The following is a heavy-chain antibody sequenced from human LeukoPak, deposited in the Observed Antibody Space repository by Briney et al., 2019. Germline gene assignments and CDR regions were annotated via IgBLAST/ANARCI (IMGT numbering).Heavy chain of an antibody. CDR2: ISSSSSYT. CDR1: GFTFSDYY. J-gene: IGHJ4*02. CDR3: ARRMVRGVIIPLGVDY. Sequence: PGGSLRFSCAASGFTFSDYYMSWIRQAPGKGLEWVSYISSSSSYTNYADSVKGRFTISRDNAKNSLYLQMNSLRAEDTAVYYCARRMVRGVIIPLGVDYWGQGTLVTVSS. V-gene: IGHV3-11*03. D-gene: IGHD3-10*01.